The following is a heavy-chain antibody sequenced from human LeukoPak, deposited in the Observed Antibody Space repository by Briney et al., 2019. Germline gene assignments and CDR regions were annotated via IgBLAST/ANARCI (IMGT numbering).Heavy chain of an antibody. J-gene: IGHJ6*02. V-gene: IGHV3-30-3*01. D-gene: IGHD3-10*01. CDR2: ISYDGISK. CDR3: ARITDYYGMDV. Sequence: GGSLRLSCAASGFTFSSYSMHWVRQAPGKGLEWLSVISYDGISKYFADSVKGRFTISRDNSENTLYLQLNSLRVEDTAVYSCARITDYYGMDVWGQGTTVTVSS. CDR1: GFTFSSYS.